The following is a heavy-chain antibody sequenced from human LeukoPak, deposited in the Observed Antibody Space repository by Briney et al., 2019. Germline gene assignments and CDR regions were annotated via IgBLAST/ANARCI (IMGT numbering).Heavy chain of an antibody. J-gene: IGHJ4*02. Sequence: PGESLKISCKGSGYCFTSYWIGWVRQMPGKGLELMGIIYPGDSDTRYSPFFQGQVTISADNTISTAYLQWSSMTASDTAMYYCARSVLRGVFDYWGQGTLVTVSS. CDR1: GYCFTSYW. V-gene: IGHV5-51*01. CDR2: IYPGDSDT. CDR3: ARSVLRGVFDY. D-gene: IGHD3-10*01.